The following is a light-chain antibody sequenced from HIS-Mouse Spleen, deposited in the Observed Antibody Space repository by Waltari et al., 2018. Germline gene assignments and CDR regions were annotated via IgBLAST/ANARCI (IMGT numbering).Light chain of an antibody. CDR1: PSDVAGYNY. V-gene: IGLV2-14*01. J-gene: IGLJ3*02. CDR3: SSYTSSSSWV. CDR2: EVS. Sequence: QYALTQPASGSCSLGQMITICCTGTPSDVAGYNYVSWYQQHPGKAPKLMIYEVSNRPSGVSNRFSGSKSGNTASLTISGLQAEDEADYYCSSYTSSSSWVFGGGTKLTVL.